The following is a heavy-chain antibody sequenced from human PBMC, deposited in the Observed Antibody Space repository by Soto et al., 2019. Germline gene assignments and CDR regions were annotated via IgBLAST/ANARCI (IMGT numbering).Heavy chain of an antibody. CDR3: ARGFSAGKGSPPDF. V-gene: IGHV3-30*03. Sequence: QVQLVESGGGVVQPGRSLRLSCAASGFRDGFPFSDYDMHWVRQAPGKGLEWVALISFDGSTKNYVDSVEGRFTISRDNSRDTLFLQMDSLRPEDTAVYYCARGFSAGKGSPPDFWGQGSLVTVSS. CDR1: GFRDGFPFSDYD. J-gene: IGHJ4*02. D-gene: IGHD6-13*01. CDR2: ISFDGSTK.